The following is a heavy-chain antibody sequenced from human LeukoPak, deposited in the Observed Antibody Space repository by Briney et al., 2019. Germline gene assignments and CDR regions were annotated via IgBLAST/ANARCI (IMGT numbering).Heavy chain of an antibody. CDR3: ARDLADIVVVVAAPYYYYGMDV. J-gene: IGHJ6*04. Sequence: ASVKVSCKASGYTFTSYYMHWVRQAPGQGLEWMGIINPSGGSTSYAQKFQGRVTITRDTSTRTVYMELSSLRSEDTAVYYCARDLADIVVVVAAPYYYYGMDVWGKGTTVTVSS. D-gene: IGHD2-15*01. CDR1: GYTFTSYY. CDR2: INPSGGST. V-gene: IGHV1-46*01.